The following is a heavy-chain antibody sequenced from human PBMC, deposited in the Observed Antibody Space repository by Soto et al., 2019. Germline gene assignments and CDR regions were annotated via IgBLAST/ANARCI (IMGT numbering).Heavy chain of an antibody. CDR3: ARLTLFGVVGYYGMDV. J-gene: IGHJ6*02. Sequence: ASVKVSCKASGYTFTSYDINWVRQATGQGLEWMGWMNPNSGNTGYAQKFQGRVTMTRNTSISTAYMELSSLRSEDTAVYYCARLTLFGVVGYYGMDVWGQGTTVTVSS. CDR1: GYTFTSYD. CDR2: MNPNSGNT. V-gene: IGHV1-8*01. D-gene: IGHD3-3*01.